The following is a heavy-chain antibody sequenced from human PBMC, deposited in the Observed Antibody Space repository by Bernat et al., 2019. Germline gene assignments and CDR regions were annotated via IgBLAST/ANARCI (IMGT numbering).Heavy chain of an antibody. Sequence: EVQLVESGGGLVQPGGSLRLSCAVSGFTFSSYCMSWVRQAPGKGLEWVSRIKEDGRGKYYVDSVKGRFTISRDNADNSLYLQMNDLRAEDTAVYFCARDYPGDCSSASCPGVFDYWGQGTLVTVSS. D-gene: IGHD2-2*01. CDR2: IKEDGRGK. CDR3: ARDYPGDCSSASCPGVFDY. J-gene: IGHJ4*02. V-gene: IGHV3-7*04. CDR1: GFTFSSYC.